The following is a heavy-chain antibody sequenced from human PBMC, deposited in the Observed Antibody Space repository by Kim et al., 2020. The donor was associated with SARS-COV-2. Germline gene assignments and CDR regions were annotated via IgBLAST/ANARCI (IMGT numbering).Heavy chain of an antibody. Sequence: GGSLRLSCAASGFTFSSYSMNWVRQAPGKGLEWVSSISSSSSYIYYADSVKGRFTISRDNAKNSLYLQMNSLRAEDTAVYYCARDPISYSGYDALGYCSGGSCYFRDYWGQGTLVTVSS. J-gene: IGHJ4*02. V-gene: IGHV3-21*01. CDR1: GFTFSSYS. CDR3: ARDPISYSGYDALGYCSGGSCYFRDY. D-gene: IGHD2-15*01. CDR2: ISSSSSYI.